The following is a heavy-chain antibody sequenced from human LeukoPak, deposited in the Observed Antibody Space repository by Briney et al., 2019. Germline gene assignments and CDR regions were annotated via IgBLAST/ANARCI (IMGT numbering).Heavy chain of an antibody. D-gene: IGHD4-17*01. CDR2: FHHGGSP. Sequence: SETLSLTCTVSGGSINNGDYIWTWIRQPPGKGLEWTRRFHHGGSPSYNPSLQSRVTISADTSKNQFSLNLRSVTDADTAVYYCARGLPTDKIDYWGQGTLVTVSS. CDR1: GGSINNGDYI. V-gene: IGHV4-30-4*01. J-gene: IGHJ4*02. CDR3: ARGLPTDKIDY.